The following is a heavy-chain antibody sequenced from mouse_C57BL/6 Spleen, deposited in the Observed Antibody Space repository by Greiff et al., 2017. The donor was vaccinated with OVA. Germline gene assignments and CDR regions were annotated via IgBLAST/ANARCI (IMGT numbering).Heavy chain of an antibody. Sequence: QLQQSGAELVKPGASVKISCNASGYAFRSYWMNWVKPRPGKGLEWIGQIYPGDGDTNYTGKFKGKATLAADKSSSTAYMQVGSLTSEDSAVYFCERWYSGGCAYWGQGTLVTVSA. D-gene: IGHD1-1*02. J-gene: IGHJ3*01. CDR2: IYPGDGDT. CDR1: GYAFRSYW. CDR3: ERWYSGGCAY. V-gene: IGHV1-80*01.